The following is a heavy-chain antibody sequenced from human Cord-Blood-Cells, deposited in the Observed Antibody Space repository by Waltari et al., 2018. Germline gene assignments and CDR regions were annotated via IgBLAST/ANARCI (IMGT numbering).Heavy chain of an antibody. CDR1: GYSIIRVYV. D-gene: IGHD6-6*01. CDR3: ASIAARDAFDI. CDR2: IYHSGST. J-gene: IGHJ3*02. Sequence: QVQLQESGPGLVEPSETLSLTCTFPGYSIIRVYVLAWIRQPPGKGLEWIGSIYHSGSTYYNPSLKSRVTISVDTSKNQFSLKLSSVTAADTAVYYCASIAARDAFDIWGQGTMVTVSS. V-gene: IGHV4-38-2*02.